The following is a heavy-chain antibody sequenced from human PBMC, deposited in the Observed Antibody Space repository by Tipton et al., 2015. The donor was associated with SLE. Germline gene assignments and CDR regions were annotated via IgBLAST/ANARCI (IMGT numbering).Heavy chain of an antibody. CDR1: GFTFSAYW. Sequence: SLRLSCAASGFTFSAYWMHWVRQAPGKGPVWVSRINGDGSETTYADSVKGRFTISRDNAKNTLFLQMNSLRVEDTAVYYCAIVLIASYFPLQAWGQGTLVPVPS. D-gene: IGHD2/OR15-2a*01. CDR2: INGDGSET. J-gene: IGHJ5*02. CDR3: AIVLIASYFPLQA. V-gene: IGHV3-74*01.